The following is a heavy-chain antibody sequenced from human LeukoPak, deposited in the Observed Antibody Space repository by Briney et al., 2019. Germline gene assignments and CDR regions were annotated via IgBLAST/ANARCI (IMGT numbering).Heavy chain of an antibody. V-gene: IGHV3-30*02. J-gene: IGHJ5*02. CDR3: AKVSRFAVVPAAMLDP. CDR2: ILYDGSNK. Sequence: GGCLRLSCAASGFTFSSYGMHWVRQAPGKGLEWVALILYDGSNKYYADSVKGRFTVSRDNSKNTLYLQMNSLRAEDTAVYYCAKVSRFAVVPAAMLDPWGQGIQVTVSS. D-gene: IGHD2-2*01. CDR1: GFTFSSYG.